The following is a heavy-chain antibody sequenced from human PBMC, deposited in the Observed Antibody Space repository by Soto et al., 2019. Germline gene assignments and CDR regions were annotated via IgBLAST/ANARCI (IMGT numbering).Heavy chain of an antibody. Sequence: QVQLQESGPGLVKPSQTLSLTCTVSGGTISSGGYYWSWIRQHPGKGLEWTGYIYYSGSTYYNPSLKSRVTISVDTSKNQFSLKLSSVTAADTAVYYCARGVVVTAASPVDYWGQGTLVTVSS. CDR3: ARGVVVTAASPVDY. CDR1: GGTISSGGYY. V-gene: IGHV4-31*03. D-gene: IGHD2-2*01. CDR2: IYYSGST. J-gene: IGHJ4*02.